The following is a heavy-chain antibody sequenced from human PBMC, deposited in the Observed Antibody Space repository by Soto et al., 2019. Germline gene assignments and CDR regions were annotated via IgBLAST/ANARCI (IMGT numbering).Heavy chain of an antibody. V-gene: IGHV5-51*01. CDR1: GYSFTSYW. D-gene: IGHD6-19*01. Sequence: PGESLKISCKGSGYSFTSYWIGWVRQMPGKGLEWMGIIYPGDSDTRYSPSFQGQVTISADKSISTAYLQWSSLKASDTAMYYCARHGISSGWYRYYFDYWGQGTLVTVSS. CDR2: IYPGDSDT. CDR3: ARHGISSGWYRYYFDY. J-gene: IGHJ4*02.